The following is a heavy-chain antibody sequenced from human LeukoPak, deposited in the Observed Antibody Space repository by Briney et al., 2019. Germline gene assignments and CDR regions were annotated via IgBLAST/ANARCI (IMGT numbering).Heavy chain of an antibody. J-gene: IGHJ4*02. CDR2: ISVYNGNT. CDR1: GCTFANFG. D-gene: IGHD2-2*02. V-gene: IGHV1-18*01. CDR3: ARTCSSSSCYMVH. Sequence: GAPVKVSCKASGCTFANFGITWVRQAPGQGLEWMGWISVYNGNTNYAQNLQGRVTLTTDTSTSTAYMELRSLRSDDTALYYCARTCSSSSCYMVHWGQGTLVTVSS.